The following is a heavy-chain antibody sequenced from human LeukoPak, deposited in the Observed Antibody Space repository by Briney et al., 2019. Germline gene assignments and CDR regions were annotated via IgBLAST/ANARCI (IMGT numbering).Heavy chain of an antibody. CDR2: ISAYNGNT. CDR1: GYTFTSYG. Sequence: GASVKVSCKASGYTFTSYGIGWVRQAPGQGLEWMGWISAYNGNTNYAQKLQGRVTMTTDTSTSTAYMELRSLRSDDTAVYYCARDSKYCSGGSCSINFDYWGQGTLVTVSS. J-gene: IGHJ4*02. D-gene: IGHD2-15*01. CDR3: ARDSKYCSGGSCSINFDY. V-gene: IGHV1-18*01.